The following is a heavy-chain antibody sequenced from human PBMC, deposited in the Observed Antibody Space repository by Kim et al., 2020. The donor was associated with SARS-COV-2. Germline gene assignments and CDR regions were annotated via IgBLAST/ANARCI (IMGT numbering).Heavy chain of an antibody. V-gene: IGHV4-34*01. CDR1: GGSLSGYY. J-gene: IGHJ5*02. CDR3: AGMKGWFDP. CDR2: INHSGST. Sequence: SETLSLTCAVYGGSLSGYYWSWIRQPPGKGLEWIGEINHSGSTNYNPSLKSRVTISVDTSKNQFSLKLSSVTAADTAVYYCAGMKGWFDPWGQGTLVTVSS.